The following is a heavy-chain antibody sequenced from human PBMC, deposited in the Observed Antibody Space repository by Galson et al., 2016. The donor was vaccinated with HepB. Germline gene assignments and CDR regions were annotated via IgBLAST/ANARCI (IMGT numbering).Heavy chain of an antibody. V-gene: IGHV4-4*07. CDR2: IYKSGNT. D-gene: IGHD3-3*01. Sequence: SETLSLTCTVSGGSIDNYYWSFIRQPAGKGLEWIGRIYKSGNTNYNPSLKSRLTMSVDTSTNQFSLNLRSVTAADTAVYYCAREGAIFGGLYYYYAMDVWGKGASVTVSS. CDR3: AREGAIFGGLYYYYAMDV. J-gene: IGHJ6*04. CDR1: GGSIDNYY.